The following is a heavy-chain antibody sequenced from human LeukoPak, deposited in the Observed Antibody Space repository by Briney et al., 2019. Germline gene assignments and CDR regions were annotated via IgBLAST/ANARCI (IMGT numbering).Heavy chain of an antibody. CDR3: ALDYSGSGSYYRDY. J-gene: IGHJ4*02. Sequence: PGGSLRLSCAASGITVSSNFMYWVRQAPGKGLQCVSVLFTGNSAYYADSVKGRFTISRDNSNDTLYLQMDSLRVEDTAVYYCALDYSGSGSYYRDYWGQGMMVTVSS. CDR1: GITVSSNF. D-gene: IGHD3-10*01. V-gene: IGHV3-66*01. CDR2: LFTGNSA.